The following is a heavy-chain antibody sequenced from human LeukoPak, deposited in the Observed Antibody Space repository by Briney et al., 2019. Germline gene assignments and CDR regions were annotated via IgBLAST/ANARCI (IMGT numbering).Heavy chain of an antibody. Sequence: VASVKVSCKAPGDSISPYVISWVRQAPGLGVEWMGGSVPFFGTAHYAPKFQGRVTLTRDDSTSSAYMELNSLRYDDTAVYFCSTNGGPYYFNSWGQGTQVTVSS. CDR2: SVPFFGTA. V-gene: IGHV1-69*05. D-gene: IGHD6-25*01. CDR1: GDSISPYV. J-gene: IGHJ4*02. CDR3: STNGGPYYFNS.